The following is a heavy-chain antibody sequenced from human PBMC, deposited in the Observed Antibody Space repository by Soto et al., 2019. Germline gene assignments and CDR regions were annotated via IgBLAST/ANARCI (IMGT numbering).Heavy chain of an antibody. D-gene: IGHD2-2*01. V-gene: IGHV1-69*02. CDR2: IIPILGIA. CDR3: ARGYCSGTSCQEGWFDP. CDR1: GGTFSSYT. J-gene: IGHJ5*02. Sequence: ASVKVSCKASGGTFSSYTISWVRQAPGQGLEWMGRIIPILGIANYAQKFQGRGTITGDKSTSTAYMELSSLGSEDTAVYYCARGYCSGTSCQEGWFDPWGQGTLVTVSS.